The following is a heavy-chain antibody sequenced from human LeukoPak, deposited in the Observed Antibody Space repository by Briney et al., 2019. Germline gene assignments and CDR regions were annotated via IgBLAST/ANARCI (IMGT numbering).Heavy chain of an antibody. Sequence: PGGSLRLSCAASGFTFSSYSMNWVRQAPGKGLEWVAVISYDGSNKYYADSVKGRFTISRDNSKNTLYLQMNSLRAEDTAVYYCAKDLGSSGYYVDYWGQGTLVTVSS. D-gene: IGHD3-22*01. V-gene: IGHV3-30*18. CDR1: GFTFSSYS. CDR2: ISYDGSNK. J-gene: IGHJ4*02. CDR3: AKDLGSSGYYVDY.